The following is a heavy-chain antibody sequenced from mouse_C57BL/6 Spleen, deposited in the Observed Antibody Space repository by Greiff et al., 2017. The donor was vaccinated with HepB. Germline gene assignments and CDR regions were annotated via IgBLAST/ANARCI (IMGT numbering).Heavy chain of an antibody. CDR3: ARGDTTAYYFDY. J-gene: IGHJ2*01. V-gene: IGHV5-4*01. Sequence: DVHLVESGGGLVKPGGSLKLSCAASGFTFSSYAMSWVRQTPEKRLEWVATISDGGSYTYYPDNVKGRFTISRDNAKNNLYLQMSHLKSEDTAMYYCARGDTTAYYFDYWGQGTTLTVSS. CDR1: GFTFSSYA. D-gene: IGHD1-2*01. CDR2: ISDGGSYT.